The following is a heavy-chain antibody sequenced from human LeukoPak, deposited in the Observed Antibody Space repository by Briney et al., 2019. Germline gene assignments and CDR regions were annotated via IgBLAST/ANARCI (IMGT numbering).Heavy chain of an antibody. D-gene: IGHD5-18*01. Sequence: ASVKASCKASGYTFIGYYLHWVRQAPGQGLEWIGWINPKSGDSNHAQKFQDRVTMTGDTSISTAYMELSSLRSNDTAVYYCARGDTATFDYWGQGTLVTVSP. V-gene: IGHV1-2*02. CDR1: GYTFIGYY. J-gene: IGHJ4*02. CDR3: ARGDTATFDY. CDR2: INPKSGDS.